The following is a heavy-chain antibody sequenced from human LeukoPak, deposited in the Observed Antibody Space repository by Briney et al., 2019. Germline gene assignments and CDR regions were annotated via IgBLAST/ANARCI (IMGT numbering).Heavy chain of an antibody. J-gene: IGHJ4*02. CDR3: ATMQYYCGSGSYYLD. D-gene: IGHD3-10*01. CDR1: GYTFTSYG. CDR2: ISAYNGNT. V-gene: IGHV1-18*01. Sequence: ASVKVSCKASGYTFTSYGISWVRQAPGQGLEWMGWISAYNGNTNYAQKLQGSVTMTTDTSTSTAYMELRSLRSDDTAVYYCATMQYYCGSGSYYLDWGQGTLVTVSS.